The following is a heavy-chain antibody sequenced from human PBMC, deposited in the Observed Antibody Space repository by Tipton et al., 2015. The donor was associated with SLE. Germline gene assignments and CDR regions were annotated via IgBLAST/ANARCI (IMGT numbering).Heavy chain of an antibody. Sequence: SLRLSCAASGFTFSSYSMNWVRQAPGKGLEWVSYISSSSSTIYYADSVKGRFTISRDNAKNSLYLQRNSLRAEETAVYYCARDRYDSSGYYFDYWGQGTLVTVSS. V-gene: IGHV3-48*01. CDR2: ISSSSSTI. D-gene: IGHD3-22*01. J-gene: IGHJ4*02. CDR3: ARDRYDSSGYYFDY. CDR1: GFTFSSYS.